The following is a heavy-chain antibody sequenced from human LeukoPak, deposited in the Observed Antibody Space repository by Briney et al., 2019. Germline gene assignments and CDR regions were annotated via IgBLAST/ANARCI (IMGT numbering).Heavy chain of an antibody. V-gene: IGHV1-3*04. CDR3: ARDRGGTGDFDY. J-gene: IGHJ4*02. Sequence: ASVKDSCKASGYTFTSFVIHWVRRAPGQRLEWMGWINIGDGDTKYSQKFQDRVTIARDTSASTAYMELRSLRSEDTAIYYCARDRGGTGDFDYWGQGTLVTVSS. CDR2: INIGDGDT. CDR1: GYTFTSFV. D-gene: IGHD1-1*01.